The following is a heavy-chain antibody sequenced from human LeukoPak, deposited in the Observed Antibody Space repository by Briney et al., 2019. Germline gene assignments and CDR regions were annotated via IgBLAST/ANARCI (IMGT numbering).Heavy chain of an antibody. CDR3: AKVGQVVPAADYFDY. CDR2: ISGSGGST. Sequence: ETLSLTCAVYGGSFSGYYWSWVRQAPGKGLEWVSAISGSGGSTYYADSVKGRFTISRDNSKNTLYLQMNSLRAEDTAVYYCAKVGQVVPAADYFDYWGQGTLVTVSS. CDR1: GGSFSGYY. V-gene: IGHV3-23*01. J-gene: IGHJ4*02. D-gene: IGHD2-2*01.